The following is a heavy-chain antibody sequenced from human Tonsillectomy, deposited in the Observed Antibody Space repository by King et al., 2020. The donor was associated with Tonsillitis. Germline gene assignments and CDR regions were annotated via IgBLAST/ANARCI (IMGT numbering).Heavy chain of an antibody. J-gene: IGHJ4*02. CDR3: AREAAARHYFDY. CDR1: GGSISGYY. V-gene: IGHV4-59*01. CDR2: IHYSGST. Sequence: VQLQESGPGLVKPSETLSLTCSVSGGSISGYYWSWIRQPPGKGLEWIGYIHYSGSTNYSPSLKSRVTISVDTSKNQFSLNMSSVTAADTAVYYCAREAAARHYFDYWGQGTLVTVSS. D-gene: IGHD6-6*01.